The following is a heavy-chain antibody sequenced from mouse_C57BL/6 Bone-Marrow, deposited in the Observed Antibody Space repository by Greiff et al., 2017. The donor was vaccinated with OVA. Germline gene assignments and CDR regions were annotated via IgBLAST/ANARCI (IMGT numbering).Heavy chain of an antibody. CDR3: ARWGYDPWYFDV. J-gene: IGHJ1*03. Sequence: VQLQQPGAELVRPGTSVNLSCKASGYTFTSYWMHWVKQRPGQGLEWIGVIDPSDSYTNYNQKFKGKATLTVDTSSSTAYMQLSSLTSEDSAVYYCARWGYDPWYFDVWGTGTTVTVSS. CDR2: IDPSDSYT. D-gene: IGHD2-2*01. V-gene: IGHV1-59*01. CDR1: GYTFTSYW.